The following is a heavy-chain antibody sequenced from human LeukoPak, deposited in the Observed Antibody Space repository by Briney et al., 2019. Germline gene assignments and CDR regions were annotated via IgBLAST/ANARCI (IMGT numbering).Heavy chain of an antibody. Sequence: GGSLRLSCAASGFTFSTYSMNWVRHAPGKGLEWVSSIISSSSYIYYADSVKGRFTISRDNAKNSLYLQMNSLRAEDTAVYYCARDPQYCSGGSCYSFDYWGQGTLVTVSS. J-gene: IGHJ4*02. D-gene: IGHD2-15*01. CDR2: IISSSSYI. CDR1: GFTFSTYS. CDR3: ARDPQYCSGGSCYSFDY. V-gene: IGHV3-21*01.